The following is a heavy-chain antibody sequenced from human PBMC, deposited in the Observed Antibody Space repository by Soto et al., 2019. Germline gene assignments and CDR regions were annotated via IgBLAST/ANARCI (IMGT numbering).Heavy chain of an antibody. CDR2: IIPMYGPA. J-gene: IGHJ5*02. CDR1: GGTFSSYA. V-gene: IGHV1-69*01. CDR3: ARVTSMVRGVIDPWFDP. D-gene: IGHD3-10*01. Sequence: QVPLVQSGAEVKKPGSSVTVSCKASGGTFSSYAIHWVRQAPGQGLEWMGGIIPMYGPAKYAQRFQGRVKLPAKDSTTTVYMELTSLTSQDTAVSYCARVTSMVRGVIDPWFDPWGHGTLVTVSS.